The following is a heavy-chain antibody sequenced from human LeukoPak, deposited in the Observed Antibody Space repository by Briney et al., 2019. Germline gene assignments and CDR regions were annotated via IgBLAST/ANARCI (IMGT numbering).Heavy chain of an antibody. D-gene: IGHD1-1*01. CDR1: GFTFRKYW. CDR3: ASHSEYKSDI. J-gene: IGHJ4*02. CDR2: IKEDGSRE. V-gene: IGHV3-7*01. Sequence: PGGSLRLSCAASGFTFRKYWMSWVRQAPGKGLEWVANIKEDGSREYYVDSVKGRFTISRDNAKNSLYLQMDNLSAQDKAFYYCASHSEYKSDIWGQATLVTVSS.